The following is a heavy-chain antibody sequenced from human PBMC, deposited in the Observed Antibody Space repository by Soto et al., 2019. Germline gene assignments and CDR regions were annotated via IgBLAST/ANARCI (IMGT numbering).Heavy chain of an antibody. CDR3: ASPDRFNFAFAI. J-gene: IGHJ3*02. V-gene: IGHV1-69*06. CDR2: VIPIFHTP. CDR1: GGTFSNFA. Sequence: QVQLVQSGAEVKKPGSSVKVSCKASGGTFSNFAINWLRQAPGQGLEWMGGVIPIFHTPLYAQRFQGRVTITADTSTRTVYMDLSSLGSEATAVYYLASPDRFNFAFAIWGQGTMVPSLQ.